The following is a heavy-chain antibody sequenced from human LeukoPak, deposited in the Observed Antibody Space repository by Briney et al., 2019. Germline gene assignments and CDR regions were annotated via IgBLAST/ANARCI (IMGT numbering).Heavy chain of an antibody. D-gene: IGHD3-3*01. J-gene: IGHJ4*02. V-gene: IGHV3-30*18. CDR1: GFTFSSYG. CDR3: AKDHGVDFWSGEGDYFDY. Sequence: GRSLRLSCAASGFTFSSYGMHWVRQAPGKGLEWVAVISYDGSNKYYADSVKGRITISRDNSKNTLYLQMNSLRAEDTAVYYCAKDHGVDFWSGEGDYFDYWGQGTLVTVSS. CDR2: ISYDGSNK.